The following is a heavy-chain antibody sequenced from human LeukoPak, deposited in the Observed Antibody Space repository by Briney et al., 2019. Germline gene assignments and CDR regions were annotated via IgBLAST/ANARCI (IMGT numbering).Heavy chain of an antibody. V-gene: IGHV3-7*04. Sequence: GGSLRLSCAASGFTFGNHWLSWVRQAPGKGLEWVANIKQDGSENYYVDSVKGRFTISRDNAKSSLYLQMNSLRAEDTAVYYCARDRPYYYFDYWGQGALVTVSS. D-gene: IGHD2-21*01. CDR3: ARDRPYYYFDY. CDR2: IKQDGSEN. J-gene: IGHJ4*02. CDR1: GFTFGNHW.